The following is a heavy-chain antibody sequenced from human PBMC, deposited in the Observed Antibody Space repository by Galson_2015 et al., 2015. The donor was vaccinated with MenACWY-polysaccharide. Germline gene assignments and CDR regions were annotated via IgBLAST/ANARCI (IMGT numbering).Heavy chain of an antibody. V-gene: IGHV3-30*03. D-gene: IGHD2-2*01. CDR1: GFTFTDYA. CDR3: ARDGCSSTNCHDYYNYYMDV. J-gene: IGHJ6*03. CDR2: ISYDGSKQ. Sequence: SLRLSCAVSGFTFTDYAMHWVRQAPGKGLDWVAVISYDGSKQYYADSVKGRFTISRDNSKKTVYLQMNSLRPEDTAIYSCARDGCSSTNCHDYYNYYMDVWGRGTTVIVSS.